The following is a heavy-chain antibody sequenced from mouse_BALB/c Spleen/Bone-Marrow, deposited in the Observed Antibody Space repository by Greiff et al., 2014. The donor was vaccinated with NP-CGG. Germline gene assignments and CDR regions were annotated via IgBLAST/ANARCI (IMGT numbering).Heavy chain of an antibody. CDR1: GFSLTSYG. J-gene: IGHJ2*01. D-gene: IGHD1-2*01. CDR3: ARYYYGFLDY. V-gene: IGHV2-9*02. CDR2: IWAGGST. Sequence: QVQVKESGPGLVSPSQILSITCTVSGFSLTSYGVHWIRQPPGKGLEWLGVIWAGGSTNYNSALMSRLSISKDNSKSQVFLKMNSLQTDDTAMYYFARYYYGFLDYWGQGATLTVSS.